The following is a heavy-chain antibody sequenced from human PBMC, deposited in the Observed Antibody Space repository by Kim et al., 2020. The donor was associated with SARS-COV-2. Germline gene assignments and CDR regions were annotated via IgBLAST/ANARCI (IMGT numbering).Heavy chain of an antibody. V-gene: IGHV4-59*01. CDR1: GGSISSYY. CDR2: IYYSGST. J-gene: IGHJ5*02. Sequence: SETLSLTCTVSGGSISSYYWSWIRQPPGKGLEWIGYIYYSGSTNYNPSLKSRVTISVDTSKNQFSLKLSSVTAADTAVYYCARGVRDHGPSENWFDPWGQGTLVTVSS. D-gene: IGHD2-21*01. CDR3: ARGVRDHGPSENWFDP.